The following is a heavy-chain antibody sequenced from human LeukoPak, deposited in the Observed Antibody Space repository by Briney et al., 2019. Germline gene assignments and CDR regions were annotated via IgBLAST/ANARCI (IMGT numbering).Heavy chain of an antibody. D-gene: IGHD6-6*01. CDR2: IYYSGST. CDR3: ARVDPDSSSTLEVFDY. J-gene: IGHJ4*02. V-gene: IGHV4-59*01. CDR1: GGSISSYY. Sequence: VKPSETLSLTCTVSGGSISSYYRSWIRQPPGKGLEWIGYIYYSGSTNYNPSLKSRVTISVDTSKNQFSLKLSSVTAADTAVYYCARVDPDSSSTLEVFDYWGQGTLVTVSS.